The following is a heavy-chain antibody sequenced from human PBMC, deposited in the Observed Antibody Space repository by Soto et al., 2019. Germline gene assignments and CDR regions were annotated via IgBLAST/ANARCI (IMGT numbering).Heavy chain of an antibody. CDR2: IKSKTDGGTT. D-gene: IGHD2-2*01. J-gene: IGHJ6*02. CDR1: GFTFSNAW. V-gene: IGHV3-15*07. CDR3: TTFDIVVVPAAMGSYYYYYGMDV. Sequence: EVQLVESGGGLVKPGGPLRLSCAASGFTFSNAWMNWVRQAPGKGLEWVGRIKSKTDGGTTDYAAPVKGRFTISRDDSKNTLYLQMNSLKTEDTAVYYCTTFDIVVVPAAMGSYYYYYGMDVWGQGTTVTVSS.